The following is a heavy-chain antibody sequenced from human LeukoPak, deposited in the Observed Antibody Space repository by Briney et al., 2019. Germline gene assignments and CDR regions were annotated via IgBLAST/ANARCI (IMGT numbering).Heavy chain of an antibody. Sequence: GGSLRLSCAASGFTFSSYAMHWVRQAPGKGLEWVAVISYDGINKYYADSVKGRFTISRDNSKNTLYLQMNSLRAEDMALYYCAKGKYSSSWYPNDDAFDIWGQGTMVTVSS. V-gene: IGHV3-30-3*01. CDR2: ISYDGINK. CDR3: AKGKYSSSWYPNDDAFDI. CDR1: GFTFSSYA. J-gene: IGHJ3*02. D-gene: IGHD6-13*01.